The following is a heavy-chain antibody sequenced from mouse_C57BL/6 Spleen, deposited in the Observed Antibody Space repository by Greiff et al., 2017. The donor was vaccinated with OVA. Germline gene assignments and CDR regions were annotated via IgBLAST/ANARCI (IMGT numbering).Heavy chain of an antibody. Sequence: LVESGPELVKPGASVKISCKASGYSFTDYNMNWVKQSNGKSLEWIGVINPNYGTTSYNQKFKGKATLTVDQSSSTAYMQLNSLTSEDSAVYDCARGGRYGNTAWFAYWGQGTLVTVSA. J-gene: IGHJ3*01. V-gene: IGHV1-39*01. CDR1: GYSFTDYN. D-gene: IGHD2-10*02. CDR3: ARGGRYGNTAWFAY. CDR2: INPNYGTT.